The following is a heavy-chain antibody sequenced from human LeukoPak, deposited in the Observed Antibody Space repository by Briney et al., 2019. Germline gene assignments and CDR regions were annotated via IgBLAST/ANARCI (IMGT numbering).Heavy chain of an antibody. CDR3: ARHAPAHFDFL. V-gene: IGHV4-61*02. J-gene: IGHJ4*02. D-gene: IGHD3-9*01. CDR2: IYTSGST. Sequence: SETLSLTCTVSGGSFNSGSYYWSWIRQPAGKGLEWVGRIYTSGSTNYNPSLKSRVTISVDTSKNQFSLQLTSVTAADTAVYYCARHAPAHFDFLWGQGTLVTVSS. CDR1: GGSFNSGSYY.